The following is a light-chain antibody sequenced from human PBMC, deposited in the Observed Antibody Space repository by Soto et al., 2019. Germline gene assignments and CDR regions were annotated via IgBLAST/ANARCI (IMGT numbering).Light chain of an antibody. V-gene: IGKV1-17*03. CDR2: IAS. CDR1: QGISNY. J-gene: IGKJ1*01. CDR3: LPNSSYHQT. Sequence: DIQMTQSPSAMAASGGDRVTITCRARQGISNYLAWFQQKPGKVPRRLIYIASTLQSDVPSRFSGSGSRTELPPTTGRMQPEEFPTYFCLPNSSYHQTLGKGTNVDIK.